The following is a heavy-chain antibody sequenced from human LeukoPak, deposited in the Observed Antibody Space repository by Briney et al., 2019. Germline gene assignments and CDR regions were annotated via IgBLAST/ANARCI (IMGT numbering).Heavy chain of an antibody. Sequence: SQTLSLTCTVSGGSISSGDYYWSWIRQPPGKGLEWVGYIYYSGSTYYNPSLKSRVTISVDTSKNQFSLKLSSVTAADTAVYYCARGGYSYGTGIDYWGQGTLVTVSS. D-gene: IGHD5-18*01. V-gene: IGHV4-30-4*08. CDR3: ARGGYSYGTGIDY. CDR2: IYYSGST. J-gene: IGHJ4*02. CDR1: GGSISSGDYY.